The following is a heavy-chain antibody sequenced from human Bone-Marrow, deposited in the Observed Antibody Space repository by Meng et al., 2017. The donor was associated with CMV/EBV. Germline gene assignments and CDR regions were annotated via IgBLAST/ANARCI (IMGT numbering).Heavy chain of an antibody. CDR3: ATTSNPNYGDYVSFSFDP. CDR1: GGTFSSYT. J-gene: IGHJ5*02. CDR2: VIPILGIA. V-gene: IGHV1-69*02. Sequence: SVKVSCKASGGTFSSYTISWVRQAPGQGLEWMGRVIPILGIANYAQKFQGRVTITADKSTSTAYMELSSLRSEDTAVYYCATTSNPNYGDYVSFSFDPWGQGTLVTVSS. D-gene: IGHD4-17*01.